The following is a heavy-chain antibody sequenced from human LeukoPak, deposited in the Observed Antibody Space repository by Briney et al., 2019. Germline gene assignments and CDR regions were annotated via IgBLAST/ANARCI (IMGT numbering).Heavy chain of an antibody. CDR3: ARTIGGGDYLGYFDY. Sequence: SETLSLTCSVSGGSINNYFWSWIRQSPGKGLEWIGFISYGGTTNYNLSLRSRATISLDTSKSQFSLKVSSVTAADTATYYRARTIGGGDYLGYFDYWGQGALVTASS. D-gene: IGHD2-21*02. CDR1: GGSINNYF. V-gene: IGHV4-59*01. J-gene: IGHJ4*02. CDR2: ISYGGTT.